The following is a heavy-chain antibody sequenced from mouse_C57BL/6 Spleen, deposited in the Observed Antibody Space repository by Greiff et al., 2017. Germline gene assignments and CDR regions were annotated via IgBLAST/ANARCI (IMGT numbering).Heavy chain of an antibody. CDR2: IDPSDSYT. CDR3: ARWYSNYFWFAY. D-gene: IGHD2-5*01. V-gene: IGHV1-50*01. Sequence: QVQLQQSGAELVKPGASVKLSCKASGYTFTSYWMQWVKQRPGQGLEWIGEIDPSDSYTNYNQKFKGKATLTVDTSSSTAYMQLSSLTSEDSAVYYCARWYSNYFWFAYWGQGTLVTVSA. CDR1: GYTFTSYW. J-gene: IGHJ3*01.